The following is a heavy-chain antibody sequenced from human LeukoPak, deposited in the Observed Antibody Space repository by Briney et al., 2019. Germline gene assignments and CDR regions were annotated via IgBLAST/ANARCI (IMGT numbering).Heavy chain of an antibody. Sequence: ASVKVSCKASGGTFSSYAISWVRQAPGQGLEWMGRIIPILGIANYAQKFQGRVTITADKSTSTAYMELSRLRSDDTAVYYCARGSELTGDPQAFDIWGQGTMVTVSS. CDR2: IIPILGIA. D-gene: IGHD1-20*01. V-gene: IGHV1-69*04. CDR1: GGTFSSYA. CDR3: ARGSELTGDPQAFDI. J-gene: IGHJ3*02.